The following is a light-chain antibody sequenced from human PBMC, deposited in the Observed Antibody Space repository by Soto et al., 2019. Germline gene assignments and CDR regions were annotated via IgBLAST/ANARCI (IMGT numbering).Light chain of an antibody. Sequence: QSALTQPASVSGSPGQSITISCTGSSSDVGTYNDVSWYQHYPGTAPKLMIYDVTDRPSGVSDRFSGSKSGNTASLTISGLQAEDGADYCCTSFTGSTPRWVFGGGTKLTVL. CDR1: SSDVGTYND. V-gene: IGLV2-14*03. CDR3: TSFTGSTPRWV. CDR2: DVT. J-gene: IGLJ3*02.